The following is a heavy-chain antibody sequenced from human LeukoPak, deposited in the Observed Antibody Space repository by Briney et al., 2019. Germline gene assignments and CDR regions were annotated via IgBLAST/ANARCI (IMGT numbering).Heavy chain of an antibody. D-gene: IGHD3-10*01. J-gene: IGHJ4*02. CDR1: GFTFSDYW. Sequence: PGGSLRLSCAASGFTFSDYWMHWVRQAPGKGLEWVSGITGSGGSTYYADPVKGRFTISRDNSKNTLSLQMNSLRAEDTAVYYCAKSRSSGSYCIDYWGQGTLVTVSS. CDR2: ITGSGGST. CDR3: AKSRSSGSYCIDY. V-gene: IGHV3-23*01.